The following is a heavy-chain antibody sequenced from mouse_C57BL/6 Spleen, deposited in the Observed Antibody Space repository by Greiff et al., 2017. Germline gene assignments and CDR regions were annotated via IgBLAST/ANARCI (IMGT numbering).Heavy chain of an antibody. CDR1: GFTFSSYA. CDR3: ARDGGYYGNNYAMDY. V-gene: IGHV5-4*01. Sequence: EVHLVESGGGLVKPGGSLKLSCAASGFTFSSYAMSWVRQTPEKRLEWVATISDGGSYTYYPDNVKGRFTISRDNAKNNLYLQMSHLKSEDTAMYYCARDGGYYGNNYAMDYWGQGTSVTVSS. J-gene: IGHJ4*01. D-gene: IGHD1-1*01. CDR2: ISDGGSYT.